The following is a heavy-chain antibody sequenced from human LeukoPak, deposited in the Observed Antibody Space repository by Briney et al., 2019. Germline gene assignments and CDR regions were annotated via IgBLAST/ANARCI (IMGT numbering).Heavy chain of an antibody. V-gene: IGHV3-30*18. Sequence: GGSLRLPCAASGFTFSTYGMHWVRQAPGKGLEWVTFISFDERNKYYADSVKGRFTISRDISKNTLYLQMNSLRAEDTAVYYCAKSNYGMYFDYWGQGTLVSVSS. CDR2: ISFDERNK. CDR3: AKSNYGMYFDY. CDR1: GFTFSTYG. J-gene: IGHJ4*02. D-gene: IGHD5-24*01.